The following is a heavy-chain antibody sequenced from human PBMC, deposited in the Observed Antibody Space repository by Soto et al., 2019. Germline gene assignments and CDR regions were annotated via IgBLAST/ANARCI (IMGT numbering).Heavy chain of an antibody. J-gene: IGHJ6*03. CDR3: VSTYNFFFMDV. CDR2: VSHRGST. Sequence: QLQLQESGPGLVKPSETLSLTCTVSGGSISSSSFYWGWVRQPPGKGLEWIGSVSHRGSTYYNPSRTSRVTISVDTSKNHFSLKLNSVTAADTAVYYCVSTYNFFFMDVWGKGTPVTVSS. D-gene: IGHD3-16*01. CDR1: GGSISSSSFY. V-gene: IGHV4-39*02.